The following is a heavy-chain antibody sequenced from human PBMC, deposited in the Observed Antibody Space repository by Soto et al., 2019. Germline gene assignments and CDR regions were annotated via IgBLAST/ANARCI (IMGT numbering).Heavy chain of an antibody. J-gene: IGHJ4*02. D-gene: IGHD2-8*01. Sequence: EVQLVESGGGLVQPGGSLRLSCAGSGFIFSDHHMDWVRQAPGEGLEWVGRARNKAHGYTTAYAASVRGRFTISRDDSKSSQSLQTNSLKSEEAAVFFCARLMGTSFDLWGQGTLGTVFS. CDR1: GFIFSDHH. CDR3: ARLMGTSFDL. V-gene: IGHV3-72*01. CDR2: ARNKAHGYTT.